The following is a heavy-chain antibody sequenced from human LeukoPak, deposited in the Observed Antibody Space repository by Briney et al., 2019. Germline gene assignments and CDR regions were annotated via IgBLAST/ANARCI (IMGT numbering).Heavy chain of an antibody. Sequence: ASVKVSCKISRYSLTELAIRWVRQAPGKGLEWMGGSDPEDVKTSFAEKFQGRVTFTEDTSTDTAFMELSRLRSDDTAVYYCATFQAYANSGHLRPYFDYWGQGTLVTVSS. D-gene: IGHD3-22*01. CDR1: RYSLTELA. CDR3: ATFQAYANSGHLRPYFDY. J-gene: IGHJ4*02. CDR2: SDPEDVKT. V-gene: IGHV1-24*01.